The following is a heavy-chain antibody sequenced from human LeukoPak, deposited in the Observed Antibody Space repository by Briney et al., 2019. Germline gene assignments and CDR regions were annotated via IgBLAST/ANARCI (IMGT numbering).Heavy chain of an antibody. V-gene: IGHV3-9*01. Sequence: GGSLRLSCAASGFTFSSYAMHRVRQAPGKGLEWVSGINWSSHSIGYADSVKGRFTISRDNAKNSLYLQMNSLRAEDTAFYYCAKDMRDGRSGPQDYWGQGTLVTVSS. CDR1: GFTFSSYA. CDR3: AKDMRDGRSGPQDY. J-gene: IGHJ4*02. CDR2: INWSSHSI.